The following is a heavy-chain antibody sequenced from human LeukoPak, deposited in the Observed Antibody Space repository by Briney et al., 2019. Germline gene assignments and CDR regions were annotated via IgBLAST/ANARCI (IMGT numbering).Heavy chain of an antibody. V-gene: IGHV1-24*01. Sequence: GASVKVSFKVSGYSLSELSMHWVRQAPGKGREGMGRFEDGETVYSQTFQGRVTMTEDTSTDTAYMELISLRSDDTAVYYCATGWQRYSLNYWGQGTLVTVSS. J-gene: IGHJ4*02. D-gene: IGHD5-12*01. CDR2: FEDGET. CDR1: GYSLSELS. CDR3: ATGWQRYSLNY.